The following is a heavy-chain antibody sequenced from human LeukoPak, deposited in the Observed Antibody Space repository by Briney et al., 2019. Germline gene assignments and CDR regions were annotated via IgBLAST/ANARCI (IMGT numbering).Heavy chain of an antibody. V-gene: IGHV3-21*01. J-gene: IGHJ4*02. CDR1: GITFSSYS. D-gene: IGHD4-17*01. CDR3: ARDGVRGFTATTPFDY. Sequence: GGSLRLSCAASGITFSSYSMNWVRQAPGKGLEWVSSISSSGNNIYYADSVKGRFTISRDNAKNSLSLQMNSLRVEDTAVYYCARDGVRGFTATTPFDYWGPGTLVTVSS. CDR2: ISSSGNNI.